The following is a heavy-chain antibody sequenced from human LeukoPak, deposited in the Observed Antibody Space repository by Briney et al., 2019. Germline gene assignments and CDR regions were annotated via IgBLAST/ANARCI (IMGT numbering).Heavy chain of an antibody. CDR2: ISSSSSYI. CDR1: GFTFSSYS. V-gene: IGHV3-21*01. Sequence: KPGGSLRLSCAASGFTFSSYSMNWVRQAPGKGLEWVSSISSSSSYIYYADSVKGRFTISRDNAKNSLYLQMNSLRAEDTAVYYCARDTNLRGVSWLDPWGQGTLVTVSS. CDR3: ARDTNLRGVSWLDP. D-gene: IGHD3-10*01. J-gene: IGHJ5*02.